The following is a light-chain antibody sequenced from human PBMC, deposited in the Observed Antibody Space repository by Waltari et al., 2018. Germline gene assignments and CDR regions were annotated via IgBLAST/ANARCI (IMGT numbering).Light chain of an antibody. CDR3: MQSLQPPLT. Sequence: DVVMTQSPLSLPVTVGQPASISCRSSQSLVYSDGNTYLNWCQQRPGQSPRRLIYKVSNRDSGVPDRFSGSGSGTDFTLKISRVEAEDVGVYYCMQSLQPPLTFGGGTKVELK. J-gene: IGKJ4*01. CDR1: QSLVYSDGNTY. V-gene: IGKV2-30*01. CDR2: KVS.